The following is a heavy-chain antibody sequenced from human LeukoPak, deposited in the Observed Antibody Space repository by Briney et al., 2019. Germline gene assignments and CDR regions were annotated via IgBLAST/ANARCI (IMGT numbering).Heavy chain of an antibody. D-gene: IGHD3-9*01. Sequence: PGGSLRLSCAASGFTFSNYAMSWVRQAPGEGLEWVSAILGSGVTTYYADSVKGRFTVSRDNSKSTLYLQMNTLRAEDTALYYCAKWGDYDVLTGYYVPDYWGQGTLVTVSS. J-gene: IGHJ4*02. CDR1: GFTFSNYA. CDR3: AKWGDYDVLTGYYVPDY. CDR2: ILGSGVTT. V-gene: IGHV3-23*01.